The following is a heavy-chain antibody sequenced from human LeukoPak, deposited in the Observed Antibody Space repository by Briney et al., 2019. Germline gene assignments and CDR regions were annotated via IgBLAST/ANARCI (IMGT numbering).Heavy chain of an antibody. CDR2: IRYDGSNK. CDR1: GFIFSSYG. CDR3: AKFADYGGDAFDI. D-gene: IGHD4-23*01. V-gene: IGHV3-30*02. Sequence: GGSLRLSCAASGFIFSSYGMHWVRQAPGKGLEWVAFIRYDGSNKYYADSVKGRFTISRDNSKNTLYLQMNSLRAEDTAVYYCAKFADYGGDAFDIWGQGTMVTVSS. J-gene: IGHJ3*02.